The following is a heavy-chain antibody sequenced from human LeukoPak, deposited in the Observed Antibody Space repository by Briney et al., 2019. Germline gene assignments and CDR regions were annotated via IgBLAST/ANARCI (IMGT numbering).Heavy chain of an antibody. Sequence: SETLSLTCTVSGGSISRYYWSWIRQPLGKGLEWIGYIYYSGSTNYNPSLKSRVTMSVDTSKNQFSLKLSSVTAADTAVYYCARHDSSTWYAGDCWGQGTLVTVSS. CDR2: IYYSGST. CDR3: ARHDSSTWYAGDC. D-gene: IGHD6-13*01. V-gene: IGHV4-59*08. CDR1: GGSISRYY. J-gene: IGHJ4*02.